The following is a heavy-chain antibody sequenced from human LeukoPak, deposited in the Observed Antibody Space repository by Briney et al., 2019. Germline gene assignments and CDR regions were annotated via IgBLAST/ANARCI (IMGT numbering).Heavy chain of an antibody. CDR3: ASIMAVAGPYYFDY. CDR2: INAGNGNT. CDR1: GYTFTSYA. J-gene: IGHJ4*02. V-gene: IGHV1-3*01. Sequence: RASVKVSCKASGYTFTSYAMHWVRQAPGQRLEWMGWINAGNGNTKYTQKFQGRVTITRDTSASTAYMELSSLRSEDTAVYYCASIMAVAGPYYFDYWGQGTLVTVSS. D-gene: IGHD6-19*01.